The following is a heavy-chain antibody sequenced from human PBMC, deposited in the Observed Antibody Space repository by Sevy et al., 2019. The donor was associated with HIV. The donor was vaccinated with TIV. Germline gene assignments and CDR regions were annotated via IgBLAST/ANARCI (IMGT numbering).Heavy chain of an antibody. V-gene: IGHV1-3*01. CDR3: SGRDGARGKGGNAFDI. J-gene: IGHJ3*02. D-gene: IGHD3-16*01. Sequence: ASVKVSCKASGYTFTSYTIHWVRQAPGQRLEWMGWINVGNGDTKYSQKFQGRVTITRDTSANIAYLELSSLRSEDTAVYYCSGRDGARGKGGNAFDIWGQGTMVTVSS. CDR2: INVGNGDT. CDR1: GYTFTSYT.